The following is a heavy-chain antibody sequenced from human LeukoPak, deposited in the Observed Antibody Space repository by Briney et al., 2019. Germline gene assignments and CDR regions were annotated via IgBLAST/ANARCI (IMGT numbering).Heavy chain of an antibody. Sequence: PSETLSLTCTVSGVSISSYYWSWIRQPAGQGLEGIGRIYTSGSTNYNPSLKSRVTMSVDTSKNQFSLKLSSVTAADTAVYYCARDRGVRGGSYGTWFDPWGQGTLVTVSS. D-gene: IGHD1-26*01. J-gene: IGHJ5*02. CDR3: ARDRGVRGGSYGTWFDP. CDR2: IYTSGST. CDR1: GVSISSYY. V-gene: IGHV4-4*07.